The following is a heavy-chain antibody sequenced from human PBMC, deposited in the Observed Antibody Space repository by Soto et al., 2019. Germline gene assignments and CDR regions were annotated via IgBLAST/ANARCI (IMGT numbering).Heavy chain of an antibody. D-gene: IGHD3-3*01. CDR2: ISAYNGNT. Sequence: ASVKVSCKASGYAFTSYCISWVLQAPGQGLEWMGWISAYNGNTNYAQKLQGRVTMTTDTSTSTAYMELRSLRSDDTAVYYCARLRFLEWLPDAFDIWGQGTMVTVSS. V-gene: IGHV1-18*04. CDR3: ARLRFLEWLPDAFDI. J-gene: IGHJ3*02. CDR1: GYAFTSYC.